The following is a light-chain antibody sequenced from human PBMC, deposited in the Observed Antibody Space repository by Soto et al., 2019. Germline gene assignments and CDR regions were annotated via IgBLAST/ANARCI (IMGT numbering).Light chain of an antibody. CDR1: QSISSY. Sequence: DIQMTQSPSSLSASVGDRVTITCRASQSISSYLNWYQQKPGKAPKLLMYAASSLQSGVPSRFSGSGSGTDFPLTISSLQPDDFAIYYCQQSYRNPRTFGQGTKVEIK. CDR2: AAS. V-gene: IGKV1-39*01. CDR3: QQSYRNPRT. J-gene: IGKJ1*01.